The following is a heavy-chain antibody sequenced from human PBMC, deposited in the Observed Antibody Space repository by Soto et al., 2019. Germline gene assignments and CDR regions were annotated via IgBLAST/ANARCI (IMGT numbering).Heavy chain of an antibody. D-gene: IGHD3-22*01. CDR2: IWYDGSNK. J-gene: IGHJ3*01. V-gene: IGHV3-33*01. CDR1: GFTFSSYG. Sequence: QVQLVESGGGVVQPGRSLRLSCAASGFTFSSYGMHWVRQAPGKGLEWVAVIWYDGSNKYYADSVKGRFTISRDNYKNTLYLQMNSLSAEDTAVYYCASSRAQGGWVGGYQAWGAFDLWGQGTMVTVSS. CDR3: ASSRAQGGWVGGYQAWGAFDL.